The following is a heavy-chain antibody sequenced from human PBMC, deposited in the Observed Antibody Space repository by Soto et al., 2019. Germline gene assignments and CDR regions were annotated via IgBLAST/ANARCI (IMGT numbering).Heavy chain of an antibody. CDR1: GDSVSSNSAA. D-gene: IGHD3-9*01. CDR3: ARPFWLLYNGRGNYYGMDV. J-gene: IGHJ6*02. Sequence: PSQTLSLTCAISGDSVSSNSAAWNWIRQSPSRGLEWLGRTYYRSKWYNDYAVSVKSRITINPDTSKNQFSLQLNSVTPEDTAVYYCARPFWLLYNGRGNYYGMDVWGQGTTVTVSS. V-gene: IGHV6-1*01. CDR2: TYYRSKWYN.